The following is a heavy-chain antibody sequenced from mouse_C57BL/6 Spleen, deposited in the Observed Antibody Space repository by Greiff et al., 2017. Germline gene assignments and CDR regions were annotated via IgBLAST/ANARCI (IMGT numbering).Heavy chain of an antibody. CDR3: ARGVLLRSLDY. J-gene: IGHJ2*01. CDR1: GYAFSSYW. V-gene: IGHV1-80*01. CDR2: IYPGDGDT. D-gene: IGHD1-1*01. Sequence: QVQLQQSGAELVKPGASVKISCKASGYAFSSYWMNWVKQRPGKGLEWIGQIYPGDGDTNYNGKFKGKATLTADKSSSTAYMQLSSLTSEDSAVYFCARGVLLRSLDYWGQGTTLTVSS.